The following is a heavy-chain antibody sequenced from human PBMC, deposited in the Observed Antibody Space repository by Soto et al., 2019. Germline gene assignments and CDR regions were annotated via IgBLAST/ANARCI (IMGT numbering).Heavy chain of an antibody. CDR1: GFTFSSYA. Sequence: PGGSLRLSCAASGFTFSSYAMSWVRQAPGKGLEWVSAISGSGGSTYYADSVKGRFTISRDNSKNTLYLQMNSLRAEDTAVYYCAKEPYSTMVRGVIVGYWGQGTLVTVSS. D-gene: IGHD3-10*01. V-gene: IGHV3-23*01. CDR2: ISGSGGST. J-gene: IGHJ4*02. CDR3: AKEPYSTMVRGVIVGY.